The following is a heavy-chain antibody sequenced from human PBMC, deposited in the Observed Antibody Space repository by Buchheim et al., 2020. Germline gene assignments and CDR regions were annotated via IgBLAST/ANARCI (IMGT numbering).Heavy chain of an antibody. D-gene: IGHD3-10*01. CDR1: GYNFTSYW. CDR2: IYPDDSDT. J-gene: IGHJ4*02. CDR3: ARSEELLWFGESPPDY. Sequence: EVQLVQSGAEVKKPGESLKISCKGSGYNFTSYWIGWVRQMPGKGLEWMGIIYPDDSDTRYSPSFQGQVTISADKSISTAYLQGSSLKASDTAMYYCARSEELLWFGESPPDYWGQGTL. V-gene: IGHV5-51*01.